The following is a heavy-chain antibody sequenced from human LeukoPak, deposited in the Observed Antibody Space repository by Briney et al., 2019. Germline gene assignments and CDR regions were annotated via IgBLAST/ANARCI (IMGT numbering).Heavy chain of an antibody. CDR2: ISSSGSIK. D-gene: IGHD5-12*01. V-gene: IGHV3-48*03. J-gene: IGHJ4*02. CDR1: GSTFSTYE. Sequence: GGSLRLSCAASGSTFSTYEMNWVRQAPGKGLEWVSYISSSGSIKYYADSVKGRFTISRDNAKNSLYLQMNSLRAEDTALYYCARDPRGGYADLNYWGQGTLVTVSS. CDR3: ARDPRGGYADLNY.